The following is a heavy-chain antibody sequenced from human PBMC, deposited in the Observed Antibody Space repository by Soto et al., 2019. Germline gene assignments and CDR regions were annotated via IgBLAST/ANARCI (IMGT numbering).Heavy chain of an antibody. D-gene: IGHD3-22*01. Sequence: KSSETLSLTCTVSGGSISSGGYYWSWIRQHPGKGLEWIGYIYYSGSTYYNPSLKSRVTISVDTSKNQFSLKLTSVTAADTAVYYCARHDKIIVVTGQIYFDFWGQGSLVTVSS. V-gene: IGHV4-31*03. J-gene: IGHJ4*02. CDR3: ARHDKIIVVTGQIYFDF. CDR2: IYYSGST. CDR1: GGSISSGGYY.